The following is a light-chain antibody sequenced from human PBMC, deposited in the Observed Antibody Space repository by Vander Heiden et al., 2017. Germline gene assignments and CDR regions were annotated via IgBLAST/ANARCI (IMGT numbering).Light chain of an antibody. Sequence: DIQMTQSPSSLSASVGDRVTITRRASQSISSYLNWYQQKPGKAPKLLLYAASSLQSGVPSRFSGSGSCTNFTLTISSLQPEDFATYYCQQSYSTPFTFGPGTKVDIK. CDR2: AAS. CDR3: QQSYSTPFT. CDR1: QSISSY. J-gene: IGKJ3*01. V-gene: IGKV1-39*01.